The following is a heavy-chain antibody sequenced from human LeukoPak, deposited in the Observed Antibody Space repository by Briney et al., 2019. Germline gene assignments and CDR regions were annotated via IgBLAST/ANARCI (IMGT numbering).Heavy chain of an antibody. V-gene: IGHV3-9*01. CDR1: GFTFDDYA. Sequence: GGSLRLSCAASGFTFDDYAMHWVRQAPGKGLEWVSGISWNSGSIGYADSVKGRFTISRDNAKNSLYLQMNSLRAEDTAVYYCARDLDYYDFWSGYYTLRYFDYWGQGTLVTVSS. CDR2: ISWNSGSI. D-gene: IGHD3-3*01. CDR3: ARDLDYYDFWSGYYTLRYFDY. J-gene: IGHJ4*02.